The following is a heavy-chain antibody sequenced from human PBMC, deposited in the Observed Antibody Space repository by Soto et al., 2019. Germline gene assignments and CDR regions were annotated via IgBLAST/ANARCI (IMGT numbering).Heavy chain of an antibody. CDR1: GFTFSNAW. Sequence: EVQLVESGGGLVKPGGSLRLSCAASGFTFSNAWMSWVRQAPGKGLEWVGRIKSKTDGGTTDYAAPVRGRFTISRDDSKNTLYLQMNSLKAEDAAVYYCTTDSSGDYVGWGQGTLVTVSS. J-gene: IGHJ4*02. V-gene: IGHV3-15*01. D-gene: IGHD6-19*01. CDR2: IKSKTDGGTT. CDR3: TTDSSGDYVG.